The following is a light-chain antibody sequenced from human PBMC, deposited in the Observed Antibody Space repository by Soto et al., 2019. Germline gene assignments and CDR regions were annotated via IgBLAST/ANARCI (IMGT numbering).Light chain of an antibody. V-gene: IGLV2-14*01. CDR1: SSDVGDYNY. J-gene: IGLJ1*01. CDR3: ISYPISNPLYV. CDR2: QVN. Sequence: QSALTQPASLSGSPGQSITISCPGTSSDVGDYNYVSWYQHHPGKAPKLMIFQVNNRPSGVSDRFSGSKSGNTASLTISGLQAEDEADYYCISYPISNPLYVFGTGTKVPVL.